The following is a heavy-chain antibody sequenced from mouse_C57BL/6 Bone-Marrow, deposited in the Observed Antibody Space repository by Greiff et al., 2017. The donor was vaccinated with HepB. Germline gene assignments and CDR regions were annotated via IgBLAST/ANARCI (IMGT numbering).Heavy chain of an antibody. D-gene: IGHD1-1*01. Sequence: EVKLQESGGGLVKPGGSLKLSCAASGFTFSSYAMSWVRQTPEKRLEWVATISDGGSYTYYPDNVKGRFTISRDNAKNNLYLQMSHLKSEDTAMYYCARGYGSTLYYFDYWGQGTTLTVSS. CDR2: ISDGGSYT. CDR1: GFTFSSYA. J-gene: IGHJ2*01. V-gene: IGHV5-4*03. CDR3: ARGYGSTLYYFDY.